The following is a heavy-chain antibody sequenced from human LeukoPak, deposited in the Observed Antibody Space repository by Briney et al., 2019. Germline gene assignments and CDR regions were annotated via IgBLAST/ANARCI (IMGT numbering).Heavy chain of an antibody. CDR2: INTDGSST. CDR3: AAGSYYDWYFDL. J-gene: IGHJ2*01. V-gene: IGHV3-74*01. D-gene: IGHD1-26*01. CDR1: GFTFSNYW. Sequence: PGGSLRPSCAASGFTFSNYWMHWVHQAPGKGLVWVSSINTDGSSTNYADSVKGRFTISRDNAKNTLYLQMNSLRVEDTAVYYCAAGSYYDWYFDLWGQGTLVTVSS.